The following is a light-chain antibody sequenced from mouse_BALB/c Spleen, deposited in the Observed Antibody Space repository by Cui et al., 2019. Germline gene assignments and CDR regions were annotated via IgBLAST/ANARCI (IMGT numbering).Light chain of an antibody. V-gene: IGKV4-55*01. J-gene: IGKJ1*01. CDR3: QQWSSYPRT. CDR2: DTS. CDR1: SSVSY. Sequence: QIVLTQSPAIMSASPGEKVTMTCSASSSVSYMYWDQQKPGSSPRLLIYDTSNLASGVPVRFSGSGSGTYYSLTISRMEAEDAATYYCQQWSSYPRTFGGGTKLEIK.